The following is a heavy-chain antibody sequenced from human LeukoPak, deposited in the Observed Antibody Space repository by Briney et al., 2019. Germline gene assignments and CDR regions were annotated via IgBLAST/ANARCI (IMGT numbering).Heavy chain of an antibody. V-gene: IGHV3-30*04. CDR1: GFTFSSYA. D-gene: IGHD3-10*01. J-gene: IGHJ4*02. CDR2: ISYDGSNK. Sequence: LGGSLSLSCAASGFTFSSYAMRWVRQAPGKVLGWVEVISYDGSNKYYVDSVKGRFTISRDNSKNTLYLQMNSLRAEDTAVYYCARSPDYYGSGSLYWGQGTLVTVSS. CDR3: ARSPDYYGSGSLY.